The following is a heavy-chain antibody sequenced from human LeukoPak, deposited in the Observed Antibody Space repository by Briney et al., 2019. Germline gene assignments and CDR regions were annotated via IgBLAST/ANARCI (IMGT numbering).Heavy chain of an antibody. CDR1: GGSISSHY. V-gene: IGHV4-59*11. Sequence: PSETLSLTCTVSGGSISSHYWSWIRQPPGKGLEWIGSIYYSGSTYYNPSLKSRVTISVDTSKNQFSLKLSSVTAADTAVYYCARDSNAAYYDFWSGYSPYNWFDPWGQGTLVTVSS. CDR2: IYYSGST. J-gene: IGHJ5*02. CDR3: ARDSNAAYYDFWSGYSPYNWFDP. D-gene: IGHD3-3*01.